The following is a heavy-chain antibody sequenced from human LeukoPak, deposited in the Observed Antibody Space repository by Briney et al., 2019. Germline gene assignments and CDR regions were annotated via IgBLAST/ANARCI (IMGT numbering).Heavy chain of an antibody. V-gene: IGHV3-30*01. CDR2: ISYGGNNK. J-gene: IGHJ4*02. CDR1: GFTFSSYT. D-gene: IGHD4-17*01. CDR3: ARNPYYGDYV. Sequence: GRSLRLSCAASGFTFSSYTMHWVRQAPGTGLEWVAVISYGGNNKYYADSVKGRFTISRDNSKNTLYLQMNSLRGEDTAVYYCARNPYYGDYVWGQGTRVTVSS.